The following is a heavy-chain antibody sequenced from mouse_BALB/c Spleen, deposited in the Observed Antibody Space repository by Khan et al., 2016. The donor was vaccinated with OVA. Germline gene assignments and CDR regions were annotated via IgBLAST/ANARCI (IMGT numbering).Heavy chain of an antibody. CDR3: ERLGYGLAY. D-gene: IGHD2-2*01. J-gene: IGHJ3*01. Sequence: QVQLKQSGAELVRPGSSVKISCKASGYAFSSYWMNWVKQRPGQGLEWIGQIYPGDGNTHYNGNFKGKATLTADKSSSTAYMQLSSLTSEDSAVYFCERLGYGLAYWGQGTRVTVSA. CDR1: GYAFSSYW. V-gene: IGHV1-80*01. CDR2: IYPGDGNT.